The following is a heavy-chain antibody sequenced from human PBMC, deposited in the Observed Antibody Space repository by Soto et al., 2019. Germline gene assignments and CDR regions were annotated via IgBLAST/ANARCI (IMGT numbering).Heavy chain of an antibody. D-gene: IGHD6-13*01. Sequence: QVTVKEPGPVLVKPTETLTLTCTVSGFSLSNAGLGVSWIRQPPGKALEWLAHIFSNDEKSYSTSLKSRLTISTDSSKSQVVLIMTNMDPVDKATYYCASTYSTSWYGFDPWGQGTLVTVSS. J-gene: IGHJ5*02. CDR1: GFSLSNAGLG. CDR2: IFSNDEK. V-gene: IGHV2-26*04. CDR3: ASTYSTSWYGFDP.